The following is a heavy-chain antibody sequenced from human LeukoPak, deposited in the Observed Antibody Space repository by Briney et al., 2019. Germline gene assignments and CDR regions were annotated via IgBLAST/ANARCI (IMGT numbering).Heavy chain of an antibody. D-gene: IGHD3-22*01. CDR3: ARHLHYDSGAFDI. V-gene: IGHV3-66*04. J-gene: IGHJ3*02. CDR2: IYRDGTT. CDR1: GFTFNSYS. Sequence: GSLRLSCAASGFTFNSYSMNWVRQAPGKGLAWVSDIYRDGTTFYADSLKGRFTISRDNSRNTLYLQMISLRAEDTAVYFCARHLHYDSGAFDIWGQGTMVAVSS.